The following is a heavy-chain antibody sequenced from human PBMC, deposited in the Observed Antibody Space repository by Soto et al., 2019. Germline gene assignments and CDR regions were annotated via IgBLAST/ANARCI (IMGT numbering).Heavy chain of an antibody. CDR2: INAGNGNT. J-gene: IGHJ4*02. Sequence: EASVKVSCKASGYTFTSYAMHWVRQAPGQRLEWMGWINAGNGNTKCSQKFQGRVTITRDTSASTAYMELSSLRSEDTAVYYCARNLMHYDILTGYYMAYYFYYWGQGTLVTVSS. CDR1: GYTFTSYA. V-gene: IGHV1-3*01. D-gene: IGHD3-9*01. CDR3: ARNLMHYDILTGYYMAYYFYY.